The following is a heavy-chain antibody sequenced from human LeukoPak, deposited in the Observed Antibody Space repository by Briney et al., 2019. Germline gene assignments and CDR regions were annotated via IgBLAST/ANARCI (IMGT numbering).Heavy chain of an antibody. CDR1: GGSISSYY. Sequence: SETLSLTCTVSGGSISSYYWSWIRQPAGKGLEWIGRIYTSGSTNYNPSLKSRVTISVDTSKNQFSLKLSSVTAADTAVYYCARAHPYCSSTSCYTGGWFDPWGQGTLVTVSS. CDR2: IYTSGST. CDR3: ARAHPYCSSTSCYTGGWFDP. D-gene: IGHD2-2*02. J-gene: IGHJ5*02. V-gene: IGHV4-4*07.